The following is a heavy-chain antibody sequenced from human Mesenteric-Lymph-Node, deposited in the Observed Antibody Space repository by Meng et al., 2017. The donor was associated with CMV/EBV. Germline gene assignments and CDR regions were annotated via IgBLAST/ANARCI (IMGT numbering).Heavy chain of an antibody. Sequence: GGSLRLSCAASGFTFNNYRMHWFRQAPGRGLEWVANLRFDGSDKYYADSVKGRFTISRDNSKNTLYLQLDSLRVEDTAVYYCARDWSDTAMVYYFDYWGQGTLVTVSS. CDR3: ARDWSDTAMVYYFDY. J-gene: IGHJ4*02. CDR1: GFTFNNYR. V-gene: IGHV3-30*02. CDR2: LRFDGSDK. D-gene: IGHD5-18*01.